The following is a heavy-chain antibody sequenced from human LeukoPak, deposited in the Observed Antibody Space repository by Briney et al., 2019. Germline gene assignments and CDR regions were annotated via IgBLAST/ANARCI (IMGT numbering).Heavy chain of an antibody. D-gene: IGHD3-9*01. CDR2: ITGSGGNT. V-gene: IGHV3-23*01. CDR1: GFTFSNYA. J-gene: IGHJ4*02. Sequence: GASLRLSCAASGFTFSNYAMSWVLQAPGKGLEWVSAITGSGGNTYYADSVKGRFTISRDNSKNTVFLQMNSLRAEDTAVYYCAKWGDYDVLTGYYVSDYWGQGTLVTVSS. CDR3: AKWGDYDVLTGYYVSDY.